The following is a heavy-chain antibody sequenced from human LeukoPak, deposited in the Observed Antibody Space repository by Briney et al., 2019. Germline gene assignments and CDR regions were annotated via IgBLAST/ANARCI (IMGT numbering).Heavy chain of an antibody. D-gene: IGHD2-15*01. CDR2: IYYSGST. Sequence: SETLSLTCTVSGGSISSYYWSWIRQPPGKGLEWIGYIYYSGSTNYNPSLKSRVTISVDTSKNQFSLKLSSVTAADTAVYYCARVVVAATLLIPDAFDIWGQGTMVTVSS. CDR3: ARVVVAATLLIPDAFDI. J-gene: IGHJ3*02. CDR1: GGSISSYY. V-gene: IGHV4-59*01.